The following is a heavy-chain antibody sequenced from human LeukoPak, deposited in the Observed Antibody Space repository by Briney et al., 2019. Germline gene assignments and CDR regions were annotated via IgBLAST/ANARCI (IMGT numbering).Heavy chain of an antibody. D-gene: IGHD5-24*01. CDR3: TRRCKDAYTLYCFDY. CDR2: IYYSGST. CDR1: GGSINNYR. Sequence: SETLSLTCTVSGGSINNYRWSWIRQPPGKGLEWIGYIYYSGSTSYNPSLKSRVTISVDTSKNQFSLKLSSVTAADTAVYYCTRRCKDAYTLYCFDYWGQGTLVTVSS. V-gene: IGHV4-59*01. J-gene: IGHJ4*02.